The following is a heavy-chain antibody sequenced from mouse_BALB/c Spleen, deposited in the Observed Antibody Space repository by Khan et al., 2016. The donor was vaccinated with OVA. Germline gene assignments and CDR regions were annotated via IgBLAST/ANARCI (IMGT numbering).Heavy chain of an antibody. CDR3: TRSGYGSFAY. V-gene: IGHV1S81*02. J-gene: IGHJ3*01. Sequence: QVQLQQSGAELVKPGASVKLSCKAPGFPFPSYYMYWVKQRPGQGLEWIGEFNPSNGDTNFNEKFKSKATLTVDRSSSTAYMQLSSLTSEDSAAYYCTRSGYGSFAYWGQGTLVTVSA. CDR1: GFPFPSYY. D-gene: IGHD2-1*01. CDR2: FNPSNGDT.